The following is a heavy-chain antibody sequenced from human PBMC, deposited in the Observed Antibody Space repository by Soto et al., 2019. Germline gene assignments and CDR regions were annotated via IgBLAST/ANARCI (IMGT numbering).Heavy chain of an antibody. CDR3: ARLPEDYDFWSGSNWFDP. V-gene: IGHV2-26*01. J-gene: IGHJ5*02. D-gene: IGHD3-3*01. CDR1: GFPLSKKKKG. CDR2: IFSNDEK. Sequence: VCGFPLSKKKKGVSWIRQPPGKALEWLAHIFSNDEKSYSTSLKSRLTISKDTSKSQVVLTMTNMDPVDTATYYCARLPEDYDFWSGSNWFDPWGQGTRVTVSS.